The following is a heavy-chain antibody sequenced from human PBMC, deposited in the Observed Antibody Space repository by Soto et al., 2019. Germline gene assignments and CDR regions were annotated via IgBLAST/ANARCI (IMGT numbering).Heavy chain of an antibody. CDR3: ARFRYMDV. V-gene: IGHV3-7*01. CDR2: IKADEGEK. J-gene: IGHJ6*03. CDR1: GFTSGNHW. Sequence: GGSLRLSCAASGFTSGNHWMSWVRQAPGKGLEWVAEIKADEGEKYYVDSVKGRFTISRDNAKNSLYLQMSGLGAEDTAVYYCARFRYMDVWGKGTTVTVSS.